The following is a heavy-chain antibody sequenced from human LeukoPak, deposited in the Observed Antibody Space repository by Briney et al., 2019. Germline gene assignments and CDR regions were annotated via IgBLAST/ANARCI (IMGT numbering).Heavy chain of an antibody. Sequence: ASVKVSCKASGGTFSSYAISWVRQAPGQGLEWMGWINPNSGGTNYAQKFQGRVTMTRDTSISTAYMELSRLRSDDTAVYYCARRGYSYAVNPDAFDIWGQGTMVTVSS. CDR3: ARRGYSYAVNPDAFDI. D-gene: IGHD5-18*01. J-gene: IGHJ3*02. CDR1: GGTFSSYA. V-gene: IGHV1-2*02. CDR2: INPNSGGT.